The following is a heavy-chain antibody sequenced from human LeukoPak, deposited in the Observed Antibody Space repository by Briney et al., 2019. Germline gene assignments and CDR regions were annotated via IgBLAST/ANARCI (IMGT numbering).Heavy chain of an antibody. V-gene: IGHV4-31*11. CDR1: GASISSGLYY. D-gene: IGHD5/OR15-5a*01. J-gene: IGHJ4*02. CDR3: ARDLTSTTGFDS. Sequence: SQTLSLTCAVSGASISSGLYYWNWIRQHPGKGLEWIGYISSSGSPYYNPSLKSRVSISLDTSNNQFSLRLSSVTAADAAVYYCARDLTSTTGFDSWGRGTLVTVSS. CDR2: ISSSGSP.